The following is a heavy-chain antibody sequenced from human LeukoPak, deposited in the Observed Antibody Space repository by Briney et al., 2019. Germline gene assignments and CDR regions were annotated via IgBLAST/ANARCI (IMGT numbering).Heavy chain of an antibody. V-gene: IGHV3-30-3*01. CDR1: GFTFSSYA. D-gene: IGHD6-19*01. CDR2: ISYDGSNK. CDR3: ARDSIGAVAGTTLGAFDI. Sequence: GGSLRLSCAASGFTFSSYAMHWVRQAPGNGLEWVAVISYDGSNKYYADSVKGRFTISRDNSKNTLYLQMNSLRAEDTAVYYCARDSIGAVAGTTLGAFDIWGQGTMVTVSS. J-gene: IGHJ3*02.